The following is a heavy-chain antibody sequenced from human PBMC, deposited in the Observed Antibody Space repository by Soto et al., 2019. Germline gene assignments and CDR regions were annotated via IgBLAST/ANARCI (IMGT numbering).Heavy chain of an antibody. Sequence: SATLYITCTVSGGSISNDAYYWSWLRQHPGGGLEWIGYIYYTGNSYYNPSLKSRLAISVDTSKNLFSLELTSVTAADTALYYCARVGISSSDAFDIWGQGTKVTVSS. CDR3: ARVGISSSDAFDI. V-gene: IGHV4-31*02. CDR1: GGSISNDAYY. CDR2: IYYTGNS. D-gene: IGHD6-6*01. J-gene: IGHJ3*02.